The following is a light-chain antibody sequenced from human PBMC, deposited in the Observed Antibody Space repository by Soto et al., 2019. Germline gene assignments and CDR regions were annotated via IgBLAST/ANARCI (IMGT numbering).Light chain of an antibody. J-gene: IGLJ3*02. CDR1: RSNIGNNA. V-gene: IGLV1-44*01. Sequence: QSVLTQTPSASGTPGQTVTISCSGSRSNIGNNAVSWYQQFPGTAPKLLIYKNNQRPSGVPDRFSGSKSGTSASLAISGLQSEDEADYYCATWDDSLIARGVFGGGTRLTVL. CDR3: ATWDDSLIARGV. CDR2: KNN.